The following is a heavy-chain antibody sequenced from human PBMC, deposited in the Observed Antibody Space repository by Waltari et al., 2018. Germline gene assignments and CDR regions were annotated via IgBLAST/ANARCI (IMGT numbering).Heavy chain of an antibody. CDR2: VYYNGYK. V-gene: IGHV4-39*01. D-gene: IGHD3-3*01. Sequence: QAQLQELGPGQVKPSETLSFRCAVSGYSISTSTFYWGWVRQPPGKGREWVGSVYYNGYKFYNASRKGRLTLSMDTSNNHLSLSLTSVTAADTAVYYCVRQRSADFWSGYVDLWGQGTLVTVAS. J-gene: IGHJ4*02. CDR1: GYSISTSTFY. CDR3: VRQRSADFWSGYVDL.